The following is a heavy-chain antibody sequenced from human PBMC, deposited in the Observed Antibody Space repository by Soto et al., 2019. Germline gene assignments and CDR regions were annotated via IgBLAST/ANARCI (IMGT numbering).Heavy chain of an antibody. CDR2: ISSSGSTI. J-gene: IGHJ4*02. Sequence: GGSLSLSCAASGFTFSDYYMSWIRQAPGKGLEWVSYISSSGSTIYYADSVKGRFTISRDNAKNSLYLQMNSLRAEDTAVYYCARDRRDGYNYARYWGQGTLVTVSS. CDR1: GFTFSDYY. CDR3: ARDRRDGYNYARY. D-gene: IGHD5-12*01. V-gene: IGHV3-11*01.